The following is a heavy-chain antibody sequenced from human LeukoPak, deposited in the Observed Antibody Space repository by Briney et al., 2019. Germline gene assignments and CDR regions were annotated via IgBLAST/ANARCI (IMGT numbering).Heavy chain of an antibody. V-gene: IGHV1-46*01. CDR3: ARENSGSYYFDY. Sequence: ASVKVSCKAFGYTFTSYYMHWVRQAPGQGLEWMGIINPSGGSTSYAQKFQGRVTMTRDMSTSTVYMELSSLRSEDTAVYYCARENSGSYYFDYWGQGTLVTVSS. D-gene: IGHD1-26*01. CDR2: INPSGGST. CDR1: GYTFTSYY. J-gene: IGHJ4*02.